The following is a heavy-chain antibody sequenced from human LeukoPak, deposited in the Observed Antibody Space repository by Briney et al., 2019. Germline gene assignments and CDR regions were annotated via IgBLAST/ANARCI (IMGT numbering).Heavy chain of an antibody. D-gene: IGHD3-22*01. CDR3: ARLRRNSDSSGYYYCYDY. CDR1: GYTFSSFS. CDR2: ISVRSNYI. V-gene: IGHV3-21*01. Sequence: GGSLRLSCVASGYTFSSFSINWVRQAPGKGLEWVSSISVRSNYIYYADSVRGRFSISRDDARNSLYLQMDSLRGDDTAVYYCARLRRNSDSSGYYYCYDYWGQGTLVTVSS. J-gene: IGHJ4*02.